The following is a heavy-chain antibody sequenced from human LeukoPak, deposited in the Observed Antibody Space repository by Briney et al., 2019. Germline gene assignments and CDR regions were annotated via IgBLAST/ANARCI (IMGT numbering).Heavy chain of an antibody. D-gene: IGHD4-17*01. CDR1: GYTFTGYY. CDR3: AIEIGVTTISPHFDY. V-gene: IGHV1-2*02. Sequence: ASVKVSCKASGYTFTGYYMHWVRQAPGQGLEWMGWINPNSGGTNYAQKFQGRVTMTRDTSISSAYMELSRLRSDDTAVYYCAIEIGVTTISPHFDYWGQGTLVTVSS. CDR2: INPNSGGT. J-gene: IGHJ4*02.